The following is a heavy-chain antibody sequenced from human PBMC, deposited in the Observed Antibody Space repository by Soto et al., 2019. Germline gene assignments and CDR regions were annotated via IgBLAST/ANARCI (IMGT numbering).Heavy chain of an antibody. V-gene: IGHV4-39*01. J-gene: IGHJ5*02. Sequence: PSETLCLTCTVSGDYISSSNCYWGWIRQPPGKGLEWIGTIYYSGNTYYNPSLKSRVTLSVDTSKNQFSLKLSSVTAADTAVYYCAGLGFCSGGSSSQGDNGFDPWGRGTRVPVSS. CDR2: IYYSGNT. CDR3: AGLGFCSGGSSSQGDNGFDP. D-gene: IGHD2-15*01. CDR1: GDYISSSNCY.